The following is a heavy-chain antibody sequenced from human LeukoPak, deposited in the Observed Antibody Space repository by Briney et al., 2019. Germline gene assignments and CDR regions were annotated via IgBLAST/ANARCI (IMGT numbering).Heavy chain of an antibody. J-gene: IGHJ4*02. CDR2: INSGGTVT. CDR1: GFTFSDFW. D-gene: IGHD1-26*01. V-gene: IGHV3-74*01. CDR3: AKVSVGATTPIDY. Sequence: PGGSLRLSCAASGFTFSDFWMHWVRQAPGKGLVWVSRINSGGTVTNYADSVKGRLTISRDNAKNTLYLQMNSLRAEDTAVYYCAKVSVGATTPIDYWGQGTLVTVSS.